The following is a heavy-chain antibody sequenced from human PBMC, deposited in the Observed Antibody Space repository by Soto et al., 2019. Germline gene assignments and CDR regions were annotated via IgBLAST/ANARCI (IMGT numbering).Heavy chain of an antibody. J-gene: IGHJ5*02. D-gene: IGHD6-6*01. Sequence: EVQLVESGGGLVQPGGSLRLSCVASGFTVGNNYMSWVRQAPGKGLEWVSLIYSVGTTHYADSVRGRFTISRDSSKNTLYLEMKSLRREDTATYYCMNRPRAWGQGTLVTVSS. CDR1: GFTVGNNY. V-gene: IGHV3-66*01. CDR2: IYSVGTT. CDR3: MNRPRA.